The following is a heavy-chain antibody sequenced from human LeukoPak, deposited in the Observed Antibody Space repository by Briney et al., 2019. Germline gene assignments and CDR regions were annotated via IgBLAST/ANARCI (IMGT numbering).Heavy chain of an antibody. D-gene: IGHD2-15*01. V-gene: IGHV3-21*01. CDR1: GFSFSSYS. J-gene: IGHJ4*02. Sequence: GGSLRLSCAASGFSFSSYSVNWVRQAPGKGPEWVSSISSSSTYTHYADSVKGRFTISRDNAKNSLYLQMNSLRAEDTAVYYCARVGYCSGGSCYYFDYWGQGTLVTVSS. CDR3: ARVGYCSGGSCYYFDY. CDR2: ISSSSTYT.